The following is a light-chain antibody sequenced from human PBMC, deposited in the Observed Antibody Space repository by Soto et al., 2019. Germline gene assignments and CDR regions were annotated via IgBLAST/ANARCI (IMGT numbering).Light chain of an antibody. CDR1: SSNIGAGSD. CDR3: QTYDVSLSAGI. V-gene: IGLV1-40*01. CDR2: GNS. J-gene: IGLJ2*01. Sequence: QSVLTQPPSVSGAPGQRVTISCTGTSSNIGAGSDLHGYQQLPGTAPRLLIYGNSNRASGVPDRFSDSKSGTSASLDISGLQAEDEADYYCQTYDVSLSAGIFGGGTKLTVL.